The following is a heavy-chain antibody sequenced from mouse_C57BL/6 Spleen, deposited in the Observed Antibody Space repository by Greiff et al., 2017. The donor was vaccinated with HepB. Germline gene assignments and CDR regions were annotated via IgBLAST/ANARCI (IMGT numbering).Heavy chain of an antibody. D-gene: IGHD2-5*01. CDR1: GYTFTSYG. V-gene: IGHV1-81*01. CDR2: IYPRSGNT. Sequence: QVHVKQSGAELARPGASVKLSCKASGYTFTSYGISWVKQRTGQGLEWIGEIYPRSGNTYYNEKFKGKATLTADKSSSTAYMELRSLTSEDSAVYFCAPYSNHFDYWGQGTTLTVSS. CDR3: APYSNHFDY. J-gene: IGHJ2*01.